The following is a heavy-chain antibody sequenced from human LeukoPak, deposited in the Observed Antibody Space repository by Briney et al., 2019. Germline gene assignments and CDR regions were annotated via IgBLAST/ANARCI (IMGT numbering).Heavy chain of an antibody. CDR1: GFTFSSYS. D-gene: IGHD3-10*01. V-gene: IGHV3-21*01. CDR2: ISSSSSDI. Sequence: GGSLRLSCAASGFTFSSYSMSWVRQAPGKGLEWVSSISSSSSDIYYADSVKGRFTISRDNAKNSLYLQMNSLRAEDTAVYYCARKSSGSYGNNWFDPWGQGSLVTVSS. CDR3: ARKSSGSYGNNWFDP. J-gene: IGHJ5*02.